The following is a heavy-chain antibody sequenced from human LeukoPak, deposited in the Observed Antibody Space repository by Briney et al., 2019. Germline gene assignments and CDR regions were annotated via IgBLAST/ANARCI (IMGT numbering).Heavy chain of an antibody. D-gene: IGHD5-18*01. V-gene: IGHV1-18*01. CDR1: GYTFTSYG. CDR3: ARPLRGSYGSPLFDY. Sequence: GASVKVSCKASGYTFTSYGISWVRQAPGQGLEWMGWISAYNGNTNYAQKLQGRVTMTTDTSTSTAYMELRSLRSDDTAVYYCARPLRGSYGSPLFDYWGQGTLVTVSS. CDR2: ISAYNGNT. J-gene: IGHJ4*02.